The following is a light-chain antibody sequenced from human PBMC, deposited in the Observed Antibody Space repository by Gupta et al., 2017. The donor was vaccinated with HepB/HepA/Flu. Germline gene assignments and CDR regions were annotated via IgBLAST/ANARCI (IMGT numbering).Light chain of an antibody. J-gene: IGKJ4*01. V-gene: IGKV3-11*01. Sequence: ELVLTQSPATLSLSPGEEATLSCRASHNVYTYLAWFQQRLGQAPRLLIYNASTRAAGIPARFGGSGSGKDCTLTISSLEPEECAVYYCKQRNDGPPGVKAFGGGTKVEIK. CDR2: NAS. CDR3: KQRNDGPPGVKA. CDR1: HNVYTY.